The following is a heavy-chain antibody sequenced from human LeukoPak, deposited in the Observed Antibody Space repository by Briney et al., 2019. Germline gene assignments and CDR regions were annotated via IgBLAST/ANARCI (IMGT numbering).Heavy chain of an antibody. Sequence: GGSLRLSCAASGSYWMHWVRQAPGKGLVWVSHINSDGSWTSYADSVRGRFTISRDNSKNTLYLQMNSLRVEDTAVYYCATWRGSGSYGGYFDYWGQGTPVTVSS. J-gene: IGHJ4*02. CDR1: GSYW. D-gene: IGHD3-10*01. V-gene: IGHV3-74*01. CDR2: INSDGSWT. CDR3: ATWRGSGSYGGYFDY.